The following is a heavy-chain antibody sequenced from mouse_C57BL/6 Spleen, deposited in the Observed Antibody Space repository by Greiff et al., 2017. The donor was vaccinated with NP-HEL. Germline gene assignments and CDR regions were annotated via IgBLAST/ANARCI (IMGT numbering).Heavy chain of an antibody. CDR3: ARNGNGNYVFYYFDY. V-gene: IGHV1-69*01. J-gene: IGHJ2*01. D-gene: IGHD2-1*01. CDR2: IDPSDSYT. CDR1: GYTFTSYW. Sequence: QVQLQQSGAELVMPGASVKLSCKASGYTFTSYWMHWVKQRPGQGLEWIGEIDPSDSYTNYNQKFKGKSTLTVDKSSSTAYMQLSSLTSEDSAVYYCARNGNGNYVFYYFDYWGQGTTLTVSS.